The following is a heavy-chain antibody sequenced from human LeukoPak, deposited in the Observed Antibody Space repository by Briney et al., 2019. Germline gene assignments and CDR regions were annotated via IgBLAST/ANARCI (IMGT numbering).Heavy chain of an antibody. CDR2: ISAYNGNT. V-gene: IGHV1-18*01. D-gene: IGHD1-1*01. J-gene: IGHJ4*02. CDR1: GYTFTIYG. Sequence: ASVTVSCKASGYTFTIYGISWVRQAPGQGREWMGWISAYNGNTNYTQKLQGTVTMTTDTSTSTAYMELRSLRSDDTAVYYCARSGFENDPFDYWGQGTLVTVSA. CDR3: ARSGFENDPFDY.